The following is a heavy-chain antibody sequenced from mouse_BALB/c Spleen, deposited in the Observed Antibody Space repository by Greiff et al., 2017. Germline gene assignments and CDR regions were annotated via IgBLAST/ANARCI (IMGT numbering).Heavy chain of an antibody. CDR1: GFTFSSYT. J-gene: IGHJ2*01. Sequence: EVQLVESGGGLVKPGGSLKLSCAASGFTFSSYTMSWVRQTPEKRLEWVATISSGGSYTYYPDSVKGRFTISRDNAKNTLYLQMSSLKSEDTAMYYCTREGGLYDGSHFDYWGQGTTLTVSS. CDR3: TREGGLYDGSHFDY. D-gene: IGHD2-3*01. V-gene: IGHV5-6-4*01. CDR2: ISSGGSYT.